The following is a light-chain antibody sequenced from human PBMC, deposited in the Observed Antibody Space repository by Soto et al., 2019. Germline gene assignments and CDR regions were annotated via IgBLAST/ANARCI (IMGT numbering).Light chain of an antibody. CDR1: QSVSSSY. Sequence: EIVLTQSPGTLSLSPGERATLSCRASQSVSSSYLAWYQQKPGQAPRLLISGASTRAADIPDRFSGTGSGTDFTLTISRLEPEDFAVYYCQQYDTSPRTFGQGTKVDIK. V-gene: IGKV3-20*01. CDR3: QQYDTSPRT. J-gene: IGKJ1*01. CDR2: GAS.